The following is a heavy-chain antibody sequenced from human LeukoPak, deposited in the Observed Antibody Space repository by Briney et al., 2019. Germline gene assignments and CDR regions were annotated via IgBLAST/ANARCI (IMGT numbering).Heavy chain of an antibody. CDR1: GGSISSYY. V-gene: IGHV4-59*08. CDR2: ISYSGST. Sequence: SETLSLTCTVSGGSISSYYWSWIRQPPGKGLEWIGYISYSGSTNYNPSLESRVTISIDTSKNQFSLKLRSVTAADTAIYYCARQGYDILTGYIGAFDIWGQGTMVTVSS. CDR3: ARQGYDILTGYIGAFDI. J-gene: IGHJ3*02. D-gene: IGHD3-9*01.